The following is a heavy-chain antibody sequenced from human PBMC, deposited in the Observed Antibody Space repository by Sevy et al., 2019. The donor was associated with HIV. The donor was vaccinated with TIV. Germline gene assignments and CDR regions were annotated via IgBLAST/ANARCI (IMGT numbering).Heavy chain of an antibody. CDR1: GGSISSGGYY. J-gene: IGHJ5*02. D-gene: IGHD1-26*01. CDR3: ARDRFYEDLGGRFDP. Sequence: SETLSLTCTVSGGSISSGGYYWSWIRQHPGKGLEWIGYIYYSGSTYYNPSLKSRVTISVDTSKNQFSLKLSSVTAADTAGYYCARDRFYEDLGGRFDPWGQGTLVTVSS. V-gene: IGHV4-31*03. CDR2: IYYSGST.